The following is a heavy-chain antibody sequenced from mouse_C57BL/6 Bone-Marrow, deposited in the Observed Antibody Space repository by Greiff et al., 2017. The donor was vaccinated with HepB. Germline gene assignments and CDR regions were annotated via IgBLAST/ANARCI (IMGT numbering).Heavy chain of an antibody. J-gene: IGHJ3*01. Sequence: VQLQQSGPGLVQPSQSLSITCTASGFSLTSYGVHWVRQSPGKGLEWLGVIWRGGSTDYNAAFMSRLSSTKDNSKSQVLFKMNSLQADDTAIYYCAKGRFGYWGRGSLVTVSA. CDR2: IWRGGST. V-gene: IGHV2-5*01. CDR3: AKGRFGY. CDR1: GFSLTSYG.